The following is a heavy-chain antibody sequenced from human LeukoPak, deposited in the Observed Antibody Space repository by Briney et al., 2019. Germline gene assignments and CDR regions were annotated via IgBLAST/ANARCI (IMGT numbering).Heavy chain of an antibody. J-gene: IGHJ4*02. D-gene: IGHD1/OR15-1a*01. CDR1: GYTFTGYY. Sequence: ASVKVSCKASGYTFTGYYMHWVRQAPGQGLEWMGWINPNSGGTNYAQKFQGRVTMTRDTSISTAYMELSRLRSDDTAVYYCARARTVNGLTMKFDYWGQGTLVTVSS. V-gene: IGHV1-2*02. CDR3: ARARTVNGLTMKFDY. CDR2: INPNSGGT.